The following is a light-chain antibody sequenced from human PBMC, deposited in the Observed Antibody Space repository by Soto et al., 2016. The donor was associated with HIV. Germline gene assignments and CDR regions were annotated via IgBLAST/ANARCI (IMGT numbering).Light chain of an antibody. J-gene: IGKJ1*01. CDR3: QQYYSSSWT. V-gene: IGKV1-5*03. CDR1: QTVNTW. Sequence: DIQMTQSPSTLSASVGDRVTITCRASQTVNTWLAWYQQKPGKAPKLLIYKASTLETGVPSRFSGSGSGTEFTLTISSLQPGDFAGYYCQQYYSSSWTFGQGTKVEIK. CDR2: KAS.